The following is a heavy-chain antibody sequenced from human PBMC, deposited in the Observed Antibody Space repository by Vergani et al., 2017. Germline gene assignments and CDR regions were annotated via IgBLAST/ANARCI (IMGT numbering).Heavy chain of an antibody. CDR3: ARAAGTRYYYYGMDV. J-gene: IGHJ6*02. CDR1: GYTFTGYY. V-gene: IGHV1-2*04. CDR2: INPNSGGT. D-gene: IGHD6-19*01. Sequence: QVQLVQSGAEVKKPGASVKVSCKASGYTFTGYYMHWVRQAPGQGLEWMGWINPNSGGTNYAQKFQGWVTMTRDTSISTAYMELSRLRSDDTAVYYCARAAGTRYYYYGMDVWGQGTTVTVSS.